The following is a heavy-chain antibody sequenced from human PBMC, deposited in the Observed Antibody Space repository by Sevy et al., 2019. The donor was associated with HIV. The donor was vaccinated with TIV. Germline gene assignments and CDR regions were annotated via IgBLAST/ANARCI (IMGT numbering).Heavy chain of an antibody. CDR3: AKTLAIFGVLMSPDFDP. J-gene: IGHJ5*02. Sequence: GGCLRLSCAASGFTFSNYGMHWVRQAPGKGLERVAVIWYEGSYKYYADSVKGRFTISRDNTKSTLYLQMNSLRAEDTAVYYCAKTLAIFGVLMSPDFDPWGQGTLVTVSS. CDR1: GFTFSNYG. D-gene: IGHD3-3*01. V-gene: IGHV3-33*06. CDR2: IWYEGSYK.